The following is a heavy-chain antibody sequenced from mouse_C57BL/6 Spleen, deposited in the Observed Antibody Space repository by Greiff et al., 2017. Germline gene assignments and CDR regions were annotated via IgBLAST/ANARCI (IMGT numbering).Heavy chain of an antibody. Sequence: EVQLVESGGDLVKPGGSLKLSCAASGFTFSSYGMSWVRQTPDKRLEWVATISSGGSYTYYPDSVKGRFTISRDNAKNTLYLQMSSLKSEDTAMYYCARHGGIYDGYYVRFAYWGQGTLVTVSA. CDR3: ARHGGIYDGYYVRFAY. CDR1: GFTFSSYG. D-gene: IGHD2-3*01. CDR2: ISSGGSYT. V-gene: IGHV5-6*01. J-gene: IGHJ3*01.